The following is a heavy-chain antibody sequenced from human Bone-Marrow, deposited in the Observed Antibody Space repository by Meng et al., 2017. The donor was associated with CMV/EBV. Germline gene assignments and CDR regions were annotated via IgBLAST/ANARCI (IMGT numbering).Heavy chain of an antibody. CDR2: VYYTGSS. CDR3: ARDPVGAASGAFEI. J-gene: IGHJ3*02. Sequence: LETLSLTCTISGVSMISSGHYWGWIRQPPGKGLEWIGSVYYTGSSHYNPSLKSRVTILVDTSKNQFSLKLSSLTAADTAMYYCARDPVGAASGAFEIWGQGTMVTVSS. V-gene: IGHV4-39*07. D-gene: IGHD2-15*01. CDR1: GVSMISSGHY.